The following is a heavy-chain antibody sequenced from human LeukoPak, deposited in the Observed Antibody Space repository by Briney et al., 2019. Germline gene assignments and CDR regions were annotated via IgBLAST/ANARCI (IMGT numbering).Heavy chain of an antibody. CDR1: GYTFTGYY. J-gene: IGHJ6*03. V-gene: IGHV1-2*05. D-gene: IGHD2-15*01. CDR3: ARGSLLYCSGGSCQKDYYYYYMDV. Sequence: ASVKVSCKASGYTFTGYYMHWVRQAPGQGLEWMGRINPNSGGTNYAQKFQGRVTMTRDTSISTAYMELSRLRSDDTGVYCCARGSLLYCSGGSCQKDYYYYYMDVWGKGTTVTVSS. CDR2: INPNSGGT.